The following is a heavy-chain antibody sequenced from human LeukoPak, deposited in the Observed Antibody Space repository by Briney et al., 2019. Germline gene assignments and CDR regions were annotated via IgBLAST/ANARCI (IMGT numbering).Heavy chain of an antibody. J-gene: IGHJ4*02. V-gene: IGHV3-21*01. CDR3: AKEKSITAMVDY. CDR2: ISSSSSYI. CDR1: GFTFSSYS. Sequence: ESGGSLRLSCAASGFTFSSYSMNWVRQAPGKGLEWVSSISSSSSYIYYADSVKGRFTISRDNSKNTLYLQMNSLRAEDTAVYYCAKEKSITAMVDYWGQGTLVTVSS. D-gene: IGHD5-18*01.